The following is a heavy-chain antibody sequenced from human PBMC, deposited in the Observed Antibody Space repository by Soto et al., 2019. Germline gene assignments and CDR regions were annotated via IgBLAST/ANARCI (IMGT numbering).Heavy chain of an antibody. J-gene: IGHJ4*02. D-gene: IGHD6-19*01. CDR3: ARDGSSGWYASFFDY. V-gene: IGHV4-4*02. CDR2: IYHSGST. Sequence: QVQLQESGPGLVKPSGTLSLTCAVSGGSISSSNWWSWVRQPPGKGLEWIGEIYHSGSTNYNPSLKSRVTISVDKSKNQFSLKLSSVTAAGTAVYYCARDGSSGWYASFFDYWGQGTLVTVSS. CDR1: GGSISSSNW.